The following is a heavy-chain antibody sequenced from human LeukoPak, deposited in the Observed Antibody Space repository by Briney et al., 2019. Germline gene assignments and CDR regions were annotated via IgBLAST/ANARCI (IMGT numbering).Heavy chain of an antibody. CDR3: ARHTMVRGVIIIPFDY. CDR2: ISAYNGNT. J-gene: IGHJ4*02. Sequence: ASVKVSCKASGYTFTSYGISWVRQAPGQGLEWMGWISAYNGNTNYAQKLQGRVTMTTDTSTSTAYMELRSLRSGDTAAYYCARHTMVRGVIIIPFDYWGQGTLVTVSS. CDR1: GYTFTSYG. V-gene: IGHV1-18*01. D-gene: IGHD3-10*01.